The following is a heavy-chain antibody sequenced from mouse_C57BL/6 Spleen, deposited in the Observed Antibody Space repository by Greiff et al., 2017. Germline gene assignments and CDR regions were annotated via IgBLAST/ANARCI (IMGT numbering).Heavy chain of an antibody. V-gene: IGHV1-74*01. CDR3: AMGDGNYWYFDV. CDR1: GYTFTSYW. J-gene: IGHJ1*03. CDR2: LHPSDSDT. D-gene: IGHD2-1*01. Sequence: VQLQQPGAELVKPGASVKVSCKASGYTFTSYWMHWVKQRPGQGLEWIGRLHPSDSDTNYNQKFKGKATLTVDKSSSTAYMQLSSLTSEDSAVYYCAMGDGNYWYFDVWGTGTTVTVSS.